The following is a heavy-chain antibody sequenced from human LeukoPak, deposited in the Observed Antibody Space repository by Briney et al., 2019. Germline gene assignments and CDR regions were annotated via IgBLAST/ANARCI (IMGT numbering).Heavy chain of an antibody. CDR1: GFTFSSYG. V-gene: IGHV3-7*01. Sequence: PGGSLRLSCAASGFTFSSYGMHWVRQAPGKGLEWVANIKQDGREKYYVDSVKGRFTISRDNAKNSLYLQMNSLRAEDTAVYYCARDAPYSGYDPYNLFDYWGQGTLVTVSS. D-gene: IGHD5-12*01. J-gene: IGHJ4*02. CDR2: IKQDGREK. CDR3: ARDAPYSGYDPYNLFDY.